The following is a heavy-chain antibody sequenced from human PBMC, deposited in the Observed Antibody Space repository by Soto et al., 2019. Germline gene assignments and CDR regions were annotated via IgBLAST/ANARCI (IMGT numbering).Heavy chain of an antibody. J-gene: IGHJ6*02. CDR2: IRYDGSNQ. D-gene: IGHD1-26*01. V-gene: IGHV3-33*01. Sequence: PGGSLRLSCAASGFTFSTYGMHFFRQSPCKWLEWVAGIRYDGSNQYYADSVKGQFTISRDNSKNTLYMQMDSLRADDTAVYYCARDFTAGATYSGPSYYAMDVWGQGTTVTVSS. CDR3: ARDFTAGATYSGPSYYAMDV. CDR1: GFTFSTYG.